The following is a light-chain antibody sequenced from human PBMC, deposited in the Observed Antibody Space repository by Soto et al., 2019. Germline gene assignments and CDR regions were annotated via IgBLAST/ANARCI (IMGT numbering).Light chain of an antibody. CDR3: QQFSSYPLT. Sequence: EFVLTQSPGTLSLSPGERATLSCRASQTVRNNYLAWYQQKPGQAPRLLIYGASRRATGIPDRFSGSGSGTDFTLTISRLEPEDFAVYYCQQFSSYPLTFGGGTKVDIK. CDR1: QTVRNNY. CDR2: GAS. V-gene: IGKV3-20*01. J-gene: IGKJ4*01.